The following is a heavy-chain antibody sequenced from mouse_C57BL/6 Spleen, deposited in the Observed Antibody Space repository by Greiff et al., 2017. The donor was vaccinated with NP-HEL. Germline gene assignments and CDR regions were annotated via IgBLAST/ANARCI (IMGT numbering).Heavy chain of an antibody. J-gene: IGHJ2*01. D-gene: IGHD2-4*01. CDR2: ISGGGGNT. CDR1: GFTFSSYT. CDR3: ARHRDDYGYYFDY. Sequence: DVQLVESGGGLVKPGGSLKLSCAASGFTFSSYTMSWVRQTPEKRLEWVATISGGGGNTYYPDSVKGRFTISRDNAKNTLYLQMSSLRSEDTALYYCARHRDDYGYYFDYWGQGTTLTVSS. V-gene: IGHV5-9*01.